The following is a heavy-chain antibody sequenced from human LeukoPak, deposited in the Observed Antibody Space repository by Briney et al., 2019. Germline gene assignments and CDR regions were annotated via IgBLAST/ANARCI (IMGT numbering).Heavy chain of an antibody. V-gene: IGHV4-34*01. CDR3: AKYARTSGSYSFDI. J-gene: IGHJ3*02. CDR2: IYYSGST. Sequence: ASETLSLTCAVYGGSFSGYYWSWIRQPPGKGLEWIGSIYYSGSTYYNPSLKSRVTISVDTSKNQFSLKLSSVTAADTAVYYCAKYARTSGSYSFDIWGQGTMVTVSS. CDR1: GGSFSGYY. D-gene: IGHD1-26*01.